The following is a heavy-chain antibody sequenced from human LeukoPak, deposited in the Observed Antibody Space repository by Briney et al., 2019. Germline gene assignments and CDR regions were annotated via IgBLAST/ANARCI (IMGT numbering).Heavy chain of an antibody. CDR1: GYTFTSYY. CDR2: INPSGGST. Sequence: ASVKVSCKASGYTFTSYYMHWVRQAPGQGLEWMGIINPSGGSTSYAQKFQGRVTMTRDTSTSTVYMELSGLRSEDTAVYYCARDYYDSSGYLEPTGMDVWGQGTTVTVSS. V-gene: IGHV1-46*01. J-gene: IGHJ6*02. CDR3: ARDYYDSSGYLEPTGMDV. D-gene: IGHD3-22*01.